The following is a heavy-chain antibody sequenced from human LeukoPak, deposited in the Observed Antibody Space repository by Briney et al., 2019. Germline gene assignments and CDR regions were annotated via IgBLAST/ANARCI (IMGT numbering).Heavy chain of an antibody. CDR1: GFTFSNYG. D-gene: IGHD2-2*01. V-gene: IGHV3-33*01. Sequence: GGSLRLSCAASGFTFSNYGMHWVRQAPGKGLEWVAVICYDGSSKYYADSVTGRFTISRDNSKNTLYLQMMSLRAEDTAVYYCARDGVPATFSFPYNWFAPWGQGTLVTVSS. CDR3: ARDGVPATFSFPYNWFAP. J-gene: IGHJ5*02. CDR2: ICYDGSSK.